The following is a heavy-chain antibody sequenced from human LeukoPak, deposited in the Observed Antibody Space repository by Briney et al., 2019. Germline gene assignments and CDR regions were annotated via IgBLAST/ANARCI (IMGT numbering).Heavy chain of an antibody. CDR2: IYPGDSDT. D-gene: IGHD3-10*01. J-gene: IGHJ6*03. Sequence: GESLKISCKGSGYSFTSYWIGWVRQMPGKGLEWMGIIYPGDSDTRYSPSFQGQVTISADKSISTAYLQWSSLKASDTAMYYCARCDYYYGSGSYLHYYMDVWGKGTTVTVSS. V-gene: IGHV5-51*01. CDR1: GYSFTSYW. CDR3: ARCDYYYGSGSYLHYYMDV.